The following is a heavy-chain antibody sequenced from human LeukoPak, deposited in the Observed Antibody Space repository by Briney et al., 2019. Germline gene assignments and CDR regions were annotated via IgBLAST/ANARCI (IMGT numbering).Heavy chain of an antibody. Sequence: ASVKVSCKASGYTFTSYGISWVRQAPGQGLEWMGWISAYNGNTNYAQKLQGRVTMTTDTSTSTAYMELRSLRSDDTAVYYCAREERDYYDSSGYYCAYWGQGTLVTVSS. CDR1: GYTFTSYG. CDR2: ISAYNGNT. V-gene: IGHV1-18*01. CDR3: AREERDYYDSSGYYCAY. J-gene: IGHJ4*02. D-gene: IGHD3-22*01.